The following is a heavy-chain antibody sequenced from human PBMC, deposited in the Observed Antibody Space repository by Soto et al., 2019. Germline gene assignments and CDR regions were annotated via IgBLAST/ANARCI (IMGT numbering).Heavy chain of an antibody. J-gene: IGHJ3*01. V-gene: IGHV3-23*04. CDR3: AKDRGIIVIAGDAFDV. D-gene: IGHD3-16*02. Sequence: EVQLVESGGGLVQPGGSLRLSCAASGFTLSMSAVIWVRQAPGKGLEWVSCISDGGERTYYADSVKGRFTNSRDRSKNTVSFQLSALRAEHSALYHCAKDRGIIVIAGDAFDVGGQGTMVTVSS. CDR1: GFTLSMSA. CDR2: ISDGGERT.